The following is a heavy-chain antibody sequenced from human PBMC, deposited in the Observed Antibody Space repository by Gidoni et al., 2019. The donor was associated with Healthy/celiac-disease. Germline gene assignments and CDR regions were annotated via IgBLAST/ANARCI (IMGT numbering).Heavy chain of an antibody. V-gene: IGHV4-31*03. D-gene: IGHD6-13*01. J-gene: IGHJ6*03. CDR1: GGSISSGGYY. CDR3: ARGIAAAGYYYYYYMDV. Sequence: QVQLQESGPGLVKPSQTLYLTCTVSGGSISSGGYYWSWIRQHPGKGLEWIGYIYYSGSTYYNPSLKSRVTISVDTSKNQFSLKLSSVTAADTAVYYCARGIAAAGYYYYYYMDVWGKGTTVTVSS. CDR2: IYYSGST.